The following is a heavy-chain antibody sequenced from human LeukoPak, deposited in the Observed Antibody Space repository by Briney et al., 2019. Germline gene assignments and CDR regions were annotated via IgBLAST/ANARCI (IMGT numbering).Heavy chain of an antibody. CDR1: GGTFSSYA. D-gene: IGHD4-17*01. J-gene: IGHJ6*02. CDR2: IIPILGIA. CDR3: ARSTATVTRDYYYGMDV. V-gene: IGHV1-69*04. Sequence: GASVKVSCKASGGTFSSYAISWVRQAPGQGLEWMGRIIPILGIANYAQKFQGRVTITADKSTSTAYMELSSLRSEDTAVYYCARSTATVTRDYYYGMDVWGQGTTVTVSS.